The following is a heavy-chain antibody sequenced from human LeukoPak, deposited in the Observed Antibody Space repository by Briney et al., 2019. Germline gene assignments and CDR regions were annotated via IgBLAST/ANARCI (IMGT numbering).Heavy chain of an antibody. D-gene: IGHD3-10*01. CDR1: GYSISSGYY. CDR2: IYHSGST. Sequence: SETLSLTCAVSGYSISSGYYWGWIRQPPGKGLEWLGSIYHSGSTYYNPSLKSRVTISVDTSKNQFSLKLSSVTAADTAVYYCARRSYYYGSGTDYWGQGTLVTVSS. J-gene: IGHJ4*02. V-gene: IGHV4-38-2*01. CDR3: ARRSYYYGSGTDY.